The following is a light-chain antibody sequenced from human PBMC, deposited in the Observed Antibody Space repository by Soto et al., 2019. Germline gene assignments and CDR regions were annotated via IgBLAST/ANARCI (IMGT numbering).Light chain of an antibody. Sequence: QSALTQPASVSGSPGQSITISCTGTSSDVGSYNLVSWYQQHPGKAPKLMIYEGSKRPSGVSNRFSGSKSGNTASLTISGLQAEDEADYYCCSYAVSSTLFYVLGTGTKLTVL. CDR3: CSYAVSSTLFYV. CDR1: SSDVGSYNL. V-gene: IGLV2-23*03. CDR2: EGS. J-gene: IGLJ1*01.